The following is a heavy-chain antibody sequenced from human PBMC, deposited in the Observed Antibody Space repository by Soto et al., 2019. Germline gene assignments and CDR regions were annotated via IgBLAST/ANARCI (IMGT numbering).Heavy chain of an antibody. CDR3: AREITGDWHFDL. Sequence: QVQLQESGPGLVKPSQTLSLTCTVSGGSINTGGFYWNWIRQHPGKGLEWIGYIYYTGTTYYTPSLGSXXTMTVDTSKNQFSLKLSSVTAADTAVYYCAREITGDWHFDLWGRGTLVTVSS. CDR1: GGSINTGGFY. D-gene: IGHD7-27*01. CDR2: IYYTGTT. V-gene: IGHV4-31*03. J-gene: IGHJ2*01.